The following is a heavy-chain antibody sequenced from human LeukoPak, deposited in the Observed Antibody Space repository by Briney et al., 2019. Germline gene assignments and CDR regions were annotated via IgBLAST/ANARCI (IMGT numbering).Heavy chain of an antibody. J-gene: IGHJ4*02. Sequence: GGSLRLSCAASGFTFSSYAMSWVRQAPGKGLEWVSAINGSGGSTYYADSVKGRFTISRDNSKNTLYLQMNSLRAEDTAVYYCAKVSQAARLFDYWGQGTLVTVSS. V-gene: IGHV3-23*01. CDR1: GFTFSSYA. CDR3: AKVSQAARLFDY. D-gene: IGHD6-6*01. CDR2: INGSGGST.